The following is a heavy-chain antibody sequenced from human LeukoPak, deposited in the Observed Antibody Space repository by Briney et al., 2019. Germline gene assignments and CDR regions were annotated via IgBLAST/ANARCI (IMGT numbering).Heavy chain of an antibody. Sequence: PSETLSLTCTVSGGCISSYYWTWIRQPAGKGLEWIGRIYTSGSTNYNPSLKSRVTMSVDTSKNQFSLKLSSVTAADTAVYYCARMAVNYEGSLFDPWGQGTLVTVSS. CDR3: ARMAVNYEGSLFDP. D-gene: IGHD1-26*01. V-gene: IGHV4-4*07. CDR1: GGCISSYY. J-gene: IGHJ5*02. CDR2: IYTSGST.